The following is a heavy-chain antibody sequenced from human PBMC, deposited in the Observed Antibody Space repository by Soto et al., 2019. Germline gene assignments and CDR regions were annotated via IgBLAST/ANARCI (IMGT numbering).Heavy chain of an antibody. CDR2: INWNSGSI. Sequence: EVQLVESGGGLVQPGRSLRLSCAASGFTFDDYAMHWVRQVPGKGLEWVSGINWNSGSIGYGDSVKGRFAISRDNAKNSLHLQMNSLSAEDTAFYYCAKDECIYWYSGHFRHWGQGTLVTVSS. CDR1: GFTFDDYA. V-gene: IGHV3-9*01. J-gene: IGHJ1*01. D-gene: IGHD1-26*01. CDR3: AKDECIYWYSGHFRH.